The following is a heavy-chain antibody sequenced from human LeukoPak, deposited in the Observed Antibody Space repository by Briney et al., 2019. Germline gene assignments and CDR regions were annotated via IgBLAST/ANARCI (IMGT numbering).Heavy chain of an antibody. D-gene: IGHD2-2*01. CDR2: IYYSGST. V-gene: IGHV4-61*01. CDR3: ARDRLSAVPGWFDP. Sequence: PSETLSLTCTVSGYSISSGYYGSWIRQPPGKGLEWIGYIYYSGSTNYNPSLKSRVTISVDTSKNQFSLKLSSVTAADTAVYYCARDRLSAVPGWFDPWGQGTLVTVSS. J-gene: IGHJ5*02. CDR1: GYSISSGYY.